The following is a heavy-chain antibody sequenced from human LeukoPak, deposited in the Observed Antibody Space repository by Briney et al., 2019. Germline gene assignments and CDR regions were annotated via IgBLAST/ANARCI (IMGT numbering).Heavy chain of an antibody. V-gene: IGHV4-59*08. CDR2: IYYSGST. CDR3: ARHVWLQPFDY. D-gene: IGHD3-9*01. Sequence: KPSETLSLTCSVSGGSMNSYYWSWIRQSPGKGLEWIGYIYYSGSTNYNPSLKSRVTISVDTSKNQFSLKLSSVTAADTAVYYCARHVWLQPFDYWGQGTLVTDSS. J-gene: IGHJ4*02. CDR1: GGSMNSYY.